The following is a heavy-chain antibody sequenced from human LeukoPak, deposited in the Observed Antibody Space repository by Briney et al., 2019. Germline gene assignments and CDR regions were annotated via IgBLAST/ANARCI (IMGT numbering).Heavy chain of an antibody. J-gene: IGHJ3*02. V-gene: IGHV3-53*01. CDR3: ARDSYSSGYDAFDI. D-gene: IGHD6-19*01. CDR2: IYSGGST. CDR1: GFTVSSNY. Sequence: GGSLRLSCAASGFTVSSNYMSWVRQAPGKGLEWVSVIYSGGSTYYADSVKGRFTISRDNSKNTLYLQMNSLRAEDTAVYYCARDSYSSGYDAFDIWGQGTMVTVSS.